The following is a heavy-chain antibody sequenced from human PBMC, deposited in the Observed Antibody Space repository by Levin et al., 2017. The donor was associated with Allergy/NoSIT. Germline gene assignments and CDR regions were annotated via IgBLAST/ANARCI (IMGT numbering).Heavy chain of an antibody. CDR1: GYSFTSYW. Sequence: GESLKISCKGSGYSFTSYWISWVRQMPGKGLEWMGRIDPSDSYTNYSPSFQGHVTISADKSISTAYLQWSSLKASDTAMYYCASRYCSSTSCYRGPFDYWGQGTLVTVSS. J-gene: IGHJ4*02. CDR3: ASRYCSSTSCYRGPFDY. CDR2: IDPSDSYT. D-gene: IGHD2-2*02. V-gene: IGHV5-10-1*01.